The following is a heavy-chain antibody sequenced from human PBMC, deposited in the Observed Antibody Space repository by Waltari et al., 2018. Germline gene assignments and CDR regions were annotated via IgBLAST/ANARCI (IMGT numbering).Heavy chain of an antibody. J-gene: IGHJ5*02. CDR1: GGSVDSYY. V-gene: IGHV4-59*08. CDR3: ARREGAAAGWFDT. CDR2: VYYTSHT. Sequence: QVQLQESGPGLVTPSATLSLTRIVSGGSVDSYYWTWIRQAPGGGLEWIGYVYYTSHTFYNPSLKSRVTISLDKPNNQFTLKLRSVTAADTAVYYCARREGAAAGWFDTWGQGIRVTVSP. D-gene: IGHD6-13*01.